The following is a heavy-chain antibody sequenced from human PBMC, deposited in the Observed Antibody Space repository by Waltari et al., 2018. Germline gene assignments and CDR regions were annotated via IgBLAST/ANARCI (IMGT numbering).Heavy chain of an antibody. V-gene: IGHV4-38-2*02. CDR1: GYSISSGYY. CDR2: IYHSGST. D-gene: IGHD3-9*01. Sequence: QVQLQESGPGLVKPSETLSLTCAVSGYSISSGYYWGWIRPPPGKGLGWIGSIYHSGSTYYNPSLKSRVTISVDTSKNQFSLKLSSVTAADTAVYYCAREAYYDILTGFVDYYYYYGMDVWGQGTTVTVSS. J-gene: IGHJ6*02. CDR3: AREAYYDILTGFVDYYYYYGMDV.